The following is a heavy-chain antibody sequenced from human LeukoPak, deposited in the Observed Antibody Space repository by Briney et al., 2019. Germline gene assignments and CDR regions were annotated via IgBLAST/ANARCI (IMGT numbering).Heavy chain of an antibody. CDR2: INPSGGST. D-gene: IGHD6-13*01. CDR3: AVGGRQLVTLDY. Sequence: ASVKVSCKASGYTFTSYYMHWVRQAPGQGLEWMGIINPSGGSTSYAQKFQGGVTMTRDTSTSTVYMELSSLRSEDTAVYYCAVGGRQLVTLDYWGQGTLVTVSS. J-gene: IGHJ4*02. CDR1: GYTFTSYY. V-gene: IGHV1-46*01.